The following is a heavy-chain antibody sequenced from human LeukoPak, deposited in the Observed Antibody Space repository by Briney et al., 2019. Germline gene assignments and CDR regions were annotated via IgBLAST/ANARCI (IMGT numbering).Heavy chain of an antibody. CDR1: GGSINSYH. V-gene: IGHV4-4*07. CDR3: AREDSSGWYD. Sequence: PSETLSLTCTVPGGSINSYHCTWIRQPAGKGLEWIGRIYSSGSTNYNPSLKGRLTMSVDTSKNQFSLKLNSVTAADTAVYYCAREDSSGWYDWGQGTLVTVSS. D-gene: IGHD6-19*01. CDR2: IYSSGST. J-gene: IGHJ4*02.